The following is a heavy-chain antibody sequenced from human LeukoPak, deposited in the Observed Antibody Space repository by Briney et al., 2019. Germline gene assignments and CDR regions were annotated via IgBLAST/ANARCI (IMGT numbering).Heavy chain of an antibody. Sequence: SETLSLTCTVSGGSISSHYWSWIRQPPGKGLEWIGYIYYSGSTNYNPSLKSRVTISVDTSKNQFSLKLSSVTAADTAVYYCARANRGYYDSSGYSPRFDPWGQGTLVTVSS. V-gene: IGHV4-59*11. CDR3: ARANRGYYDSSGYSPRFDP. CDR1: GGSISSHY. D-gene: IGHD3-22*01. CDR2: IYYSGST. J-gene: IGHJ5*02.